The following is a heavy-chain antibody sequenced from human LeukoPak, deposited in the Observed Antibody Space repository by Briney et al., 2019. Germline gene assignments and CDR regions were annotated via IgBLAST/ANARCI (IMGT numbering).Heavy chain of an antibody. CDR2: ISAYNGNT. J-gene: IGHJ4*02. CDR1: GYTFTSYG. V-gene: IGHV1-18*01. CDR3: ARYYDILTGYYRLDY. D-gene: IGHD3-9*01. Sequence: ASVKVTCKASGYTFTSYGISWVRQAPGQGLEWMEWISAYNGNTNYAQKLQGRVTMTTDTSTSTAYMELRSLRSDDTAVYYCARYYDILTGYYRLDYWGQGTLVTVSS.